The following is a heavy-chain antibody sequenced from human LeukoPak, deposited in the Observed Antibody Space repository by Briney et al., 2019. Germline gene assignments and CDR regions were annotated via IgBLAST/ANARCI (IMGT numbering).Heavy chain of an antibody. J-gene: IGHJ5*02. Sequence: SETLSLTCTVSGDSIRSSYYYWGWIRQPPGKGLEWIGSIYDSGSTYYNPSLKSRVTISVDTSKNQFSLKLSSVTAADTAVYYCARAAWPYYDFWSGHNWFDPWGQGTLVTAS. CDR1: GDSIRSSYYY. V-gene: IGHV4-39*07. CDR2: IYDSGST. D-gene: IGHD3-3*01. CDR3: ARAAWPYYDFWSGHNWFDP.